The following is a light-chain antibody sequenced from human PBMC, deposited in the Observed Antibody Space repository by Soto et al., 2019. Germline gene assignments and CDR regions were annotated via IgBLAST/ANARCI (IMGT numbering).Light chain of an antibody. CDR1: QGISTY. CDR3: QQSYSITWT. J-gene: IGKJ1*01. CDR2: AAS. V-gene: IGKV1-39*01. Sequence: DIQMTQSPSSLSASVGDRVTITCRASQGISTYLNWYQQKPGKAPKLLIYAASSLQSGVPSRFSGSGSETAFTLTISSLQPEDFATYSCQQSYSITWTFGQGTKLDIK.